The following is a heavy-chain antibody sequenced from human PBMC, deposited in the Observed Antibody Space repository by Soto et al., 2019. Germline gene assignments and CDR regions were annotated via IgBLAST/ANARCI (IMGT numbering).Heavy chain of an antibody. J-gene: IGHJ6*02. Sequence: PGGSLRLSCAASGFTFSSYAMHWVRQAPGKGLEWVAVISYDGSNKYYADSVKGRFTISRDNSKNTLYLQMNSLRAEDTAVYYCARECEYYYDSSGYPYYYYGMDVWGQGTKVTVSS. V-gene: IGHV3-30-3*01. CDR2: ISYDGSNK. CDR3: ARECEYYYDSSGYPYYYYGMDV. D-gene: IGHD3-22*01. CDR1: GFTFSSYA.